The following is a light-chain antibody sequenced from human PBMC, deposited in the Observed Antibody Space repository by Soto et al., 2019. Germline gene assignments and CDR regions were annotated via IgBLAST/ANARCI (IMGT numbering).Light chain of an antibody. J-gene: IGKJ4*01. Sequence: EIVITQSPATLSVSPGERATLSCRASQTVGSNLAWYQQKPGQPPRLLIYDASTRATGVPVRFRGSGSGTQFTLTISSLQSEDSALYYCHQYTNWLALTFGGGTKVDIK. CDR3: HQYTNWLALT. V-gene: IGKV3-15*01. CDR1: QTVGSN. CDR2: DAS.